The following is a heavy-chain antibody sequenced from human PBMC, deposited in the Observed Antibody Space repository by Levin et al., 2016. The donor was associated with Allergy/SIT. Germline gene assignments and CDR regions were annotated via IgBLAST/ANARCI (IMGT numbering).Heavy chain of an antibody. CDR1: GYSVSAAYL. J-gene: IGHJ3*02. V-gene: IGHV4-38-2*01. CDR2: IYYGGNT. CDR3: VTCGDTAMILHAFDI. D-gene: IGHD5-18*01. Sequence: SETLSLTCAVSGYSVSAAYLWGWIRQPPGKGLEWIGNIYYGGNTHYNPSLKSRVTISVDTSKNHFSLNLSSVTAADTAVYYCVTCGDTAMILHAFDIWGRGTMVTVSS.